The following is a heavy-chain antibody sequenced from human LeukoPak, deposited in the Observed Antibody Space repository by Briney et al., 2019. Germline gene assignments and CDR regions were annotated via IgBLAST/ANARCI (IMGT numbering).Heavy chain of an antibody. V-gene: IGHV3-74*01. CDR3: ARDFYYGSGSLDQ. CDR2: INSDRRSI. CDR1: GFTFTSYW. D-gene: IGHD3-10*01. J-gene: IGHJ4*02. Sequence: GGSLRLSCAASGFTFTSYWMHWVRQGPGKGLVWVSRINSDRRSISYADSVKGRFTISRDNAKNTLYLQMNSLRAEDTAVYYCARDFYYGSGSLDQWGQGTLVTASS.